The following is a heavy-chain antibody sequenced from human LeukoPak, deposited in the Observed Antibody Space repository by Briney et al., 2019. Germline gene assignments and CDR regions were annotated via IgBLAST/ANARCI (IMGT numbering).Heavy chain of an antibody. D-gene: IGHD2-2*01. CDR3: ARGSTAAANFVF. J-gene: IGHJ4*02. CDR1: GFTFSTYW. Sequence: GGSLRLSCVASGFTFSTYWMSWVRQAPGKGLEWVANIKQDGSAKDYVDSVKGRLTISRDNAKNSLYLQMNSLRAEDTAVYYCARGSTAAANFVFWGQGILVSVSS. CDR2: IKQDGSAK. V-gene: IGHV3-7*01.